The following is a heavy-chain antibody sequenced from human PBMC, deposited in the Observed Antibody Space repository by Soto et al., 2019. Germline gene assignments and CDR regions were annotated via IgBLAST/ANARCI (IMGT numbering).Heavy chain of an antibody. CDR2: VTLFFGTA. CDR1: GGTFTNYA. V-gene: IGHV1-69*12. D-gene: IGHD6-19*01. CDR3: AQTLGLAVAGPGRFDL. J-gene: IGHJ2*01. Sequence: QVQLVQSGAEVKKPGSSVKVSCKASGGTFTNYAISWVRQAPGQGLEWMGGVTLFFGTANYAQRFKGRVTITADESMTTAYMELSRLRSEDTAVYYCAQTLGLAVAGPGRFDLWGRGTLVTVSS.